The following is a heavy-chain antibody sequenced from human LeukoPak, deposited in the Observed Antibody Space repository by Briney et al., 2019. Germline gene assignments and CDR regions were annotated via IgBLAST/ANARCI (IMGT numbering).Heavy chain of an antibody. CDR1: GFAFSSYV. CDR3: ARDRTGGWFAP. CDR2: ISGSGGST. D-gene: IGHD3/OR15-3a*01. V-gene: IGHV3-23*01. J-gene: IGHJ5*02. Sequence: GGSLRLSCAASGFAFSSYVMTWVRQAPGKGLEWVSGISGSGGSTYDADSVKGGFTISRDNSKNTLYLQMNSLRAEDTAVYYCARDRTGGWFAPWGQGTLVTVSS.